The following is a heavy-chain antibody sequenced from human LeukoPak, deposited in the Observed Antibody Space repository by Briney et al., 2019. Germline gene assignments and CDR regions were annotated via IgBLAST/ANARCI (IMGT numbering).Heavy chain of an antibody. J-gene: IGHJ4*02. D-gene: IGHD2-15*01. V-gene: IGHV3-21*01. CDR1: AFTFSSQS. CDR2: ISSSSSYI. Sequence: GGSLRLSCAASAFTFSSQSMNWVRQAPGKGLEWVSSISSSSSYIYYADSVEGRFTISRDNAKNSLYLQMNNLRADDTAVYYCASRHCSGGSCYWAFDYWGQGTRVTVSS. CDR3: ASRHCSGGSCYWAFDY.